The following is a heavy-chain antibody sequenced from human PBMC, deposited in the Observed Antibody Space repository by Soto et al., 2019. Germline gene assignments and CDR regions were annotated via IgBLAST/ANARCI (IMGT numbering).Heavy chain of an antibody. D-gene: IGHD2-8*01. CDR2: VNPNQGNT. Sequence: QVQLVQSGAEVKKPGASVKVSCKASGYTFTNYDINWVRQATGQGLEWMGWVNPNQGNTDYAQKFQGRVTMTRNTSITTAYMELGSLRSEDTAVYYCARGPRYCTNSVCYTTGGGSYYYWGQGTLVTVSS. V-gene: IGHV1-8*01. CDR3: ARGPRYCTNSVCYTTGGGSYYY. J-gene: IGHJ4*02. CDR1: GYTFTNYD.